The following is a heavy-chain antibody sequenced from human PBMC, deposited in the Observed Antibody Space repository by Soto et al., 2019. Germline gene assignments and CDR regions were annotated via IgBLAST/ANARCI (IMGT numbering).Heavy chain of an antibody. Sequence: SETLSLTCTVSGGSISMYYWSWVRQPPGKGLEWIAYIYYSGSANYNPSLKSRVTISLDTSKNHFSLKLSSVTAADTAVYYCGRGSGSYYYYGMDVWGQGTTVT. D-gene: IGHD3-10*01. CDR3: GRGSGSYYYYGMDV. V-gene: IGHV4-59*08. CDR1: GGSISMYY. CDR2: IYYSGSA. J-gene: IGHJ6*02.